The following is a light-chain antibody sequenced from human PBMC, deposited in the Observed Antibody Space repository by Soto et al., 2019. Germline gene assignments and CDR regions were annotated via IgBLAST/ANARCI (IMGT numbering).Light chain of an antibody. CDR2: DVS. J-gene: IGKJ1*01. V-gene: IGKV1-5*01. CDR1: QSITTW. Sequence: DIQMTQSPSTVSAYVGDSVTITCRAIQSITTWLAWYQQRPGKAPKLLIYDVSSLQSGVPSRFSGSGSGTEFTLTISSLQPDDSATSYCQHYKMYSPWTLGQGTKVDIK. CDR3: QHYKMYSPWT.